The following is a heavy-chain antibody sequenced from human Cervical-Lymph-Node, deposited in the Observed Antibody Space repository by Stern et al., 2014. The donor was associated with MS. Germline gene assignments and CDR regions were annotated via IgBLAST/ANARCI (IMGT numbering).Heavy chain of an antibody. Sequence: VHLVESGGGVVQPGRSLRLSCAASGFTFSSYAMHWVRQAPGKGLEWVAVISYDGSNKYYADSVKGRFTISRDNSKNTLYLQMNSLRAEDTAVYYCARPLGYCSSTSCYAANYYYYGMDVWGQGTTVTVSS. D-gene: IGHD2-2*01. CDR1: GFTFSSYA. CDR3: ARPLGYCSSTSCYAANYYYYGMDV. V-gene: IGHV3-30-3*01. J-gene: IGHJ6*02. CDR2: ISYDGSNK.